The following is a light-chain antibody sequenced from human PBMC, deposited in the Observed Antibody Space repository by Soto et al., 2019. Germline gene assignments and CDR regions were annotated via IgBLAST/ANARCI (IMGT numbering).Light chain of an antibody. V-gene: IGLV2-14*01. J-gene: IGLJ1*01. CDR3: SSYTSSSPHID. CDR1: SSDVGGYNY. Sequence: SVLTRPSYVSGSAGQSISISCAGTSSDVGGYNYVSWYQQHPGKAPKLMIYDVSNRPSGVSNRFSGSKSGNTASLTISGLQAEDEADYYCSSYTSSSPHIDFGTGTKVTVL. CDR2: DVS.